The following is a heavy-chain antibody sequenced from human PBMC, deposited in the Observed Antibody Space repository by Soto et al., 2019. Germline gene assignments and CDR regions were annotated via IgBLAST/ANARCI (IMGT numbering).Heavy chain of an antibody. D-gene: IGHD3-22*01. V-gene: IGHV4-59*01. CDR2: IYYSGST. CDR1: GGSISIYY. J-gene: IGHJ5*02. CDR3: ARDLRYYDSSGYRGSWFDP. Sequence: SETLSLTCTVSGGSISIYYWSWIRHPPGKGLEWIGYIYYSGSTNYNPSLKSRVTISVDTSKNQFSLKLSSVTAADTAVYYCARDLRYYDSSGYRGSWFDPWGQGTLVTVSS.